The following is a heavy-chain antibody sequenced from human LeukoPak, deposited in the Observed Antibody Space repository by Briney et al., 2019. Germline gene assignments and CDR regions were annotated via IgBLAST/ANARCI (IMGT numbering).Heavy chain of an antibody. Sequence: GGSLRLSCAASGFTFSSYSMNWVRQAPGKGLEWVSSISSSSSYICYADSVKGRFTISRDNAKNSLYLQMNSLRAEDTAVYYCARDPVGYSGSSYYFDYWGQGTLVTVSS. D-gene: IGHD5-12*01. CDR2: ISSSSSYI. CDR3: ARDPVGYSGSSYYFDY. CDR1: GFTFSSYS. V-gene: IGHV3-21*01. J-gene: IGHJ4*02.